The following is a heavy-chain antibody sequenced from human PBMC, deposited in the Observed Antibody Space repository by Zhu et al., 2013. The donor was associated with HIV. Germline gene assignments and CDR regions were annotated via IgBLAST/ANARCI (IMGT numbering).Heavy chain of an antibody. D-gene: IGHD6-13*01. Sequence: QVQLVQSGGEMKRPGASVKVSCKASGYTFTSYDINWVRQATGQGLEWMGWMNPNSGNTGYAQKFQGRVTMTRDTSTSTVYMELSSLRSEDTAVYYCARRGDIAAAGFDYVGPGNPGHRLL. CDR1: GYTFTSYD. CDR2: MNPNSGNT. J-gene: IGHJ4*02. V-gene: IGHV1-8*02. CDR3: ARRGDIAAAGFDY.